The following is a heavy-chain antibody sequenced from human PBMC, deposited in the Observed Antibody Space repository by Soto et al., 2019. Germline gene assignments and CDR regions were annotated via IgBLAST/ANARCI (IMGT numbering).Heavy chain of an antibody. D-gene: IGHD5-18*01. CDR2: IGTGTRTR. J-gene: IGHJ4*02. V-gene: IGHV3-48*01. Sequence: EVQLVESGGGLVQPGGSLRLSCAASGFVLSSYSMSWVRQAPGKGLEWVSYIGTGTRTRYYADSVKGRFTISRDNGKNSLFLQMNSLRAEHTALYYCARSYSYGFGYWGPGTLVTVSS. CDR3: ARSYSYGFGY. CDR1: GFVLSSYS.